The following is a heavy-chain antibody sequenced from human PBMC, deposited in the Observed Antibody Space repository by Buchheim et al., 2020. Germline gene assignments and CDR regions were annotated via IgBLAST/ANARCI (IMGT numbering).Heavy chain of an antibody. Sequence: QLQMQESGPGLVKPSETLSLTCIVSGGSISGSSFYWGWVRQTPRKGLQWIGSIYFSGSTYYNPSLQSRVTISLDTSKNQFSLNLRSVTAADTAMYYCARHGGIQWFGELGAMDVWGPGNT. D-gene: IGHD3-10*01. J-gene: IGHJ6*02. CDR3: ARHGGIQWFGELGAMDV. V-gene: IGHV4-39*01. CDR1: GGSISGSSFY. CDR2: IYFSGST.